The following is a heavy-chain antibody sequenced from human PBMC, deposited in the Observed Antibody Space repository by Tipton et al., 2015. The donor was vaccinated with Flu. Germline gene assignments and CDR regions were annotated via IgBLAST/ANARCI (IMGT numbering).Heavy chain of an antibody. D-gene: IGHD3-22*01. CDR2: INPNSGGT. CDR1: GYTFTGYS. CDR3: ARVVVDYGGGFDP. Sequence: QLVQSGAEVKKPGASVKVSCKASGYTFTGYSMHWVRQAPGQGLEWMGWINPNSGGTNYAQKFQGRVTMTRDTSISTAYMELSRLRSDDTAVYYCARVVVDYGGGFDPWGQGTLVTVSS. V-gene: IGHV1-2*02. J-gene: IGHJ5*02.